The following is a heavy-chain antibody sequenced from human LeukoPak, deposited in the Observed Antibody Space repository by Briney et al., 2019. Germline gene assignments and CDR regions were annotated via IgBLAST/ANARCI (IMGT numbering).Heavy chain of an antibody. V-gene: IGHV3-73*01. D-gene: IGHD1-26*01. Sequence: GGSLRLSCAASGFTLSGSAMHWVRQASGKGLEWVGRIRTEANGFATAYAASVEGRFTISRDDSQNTAYLQMNSLKTEDTAVYYCTRHGRGSLNVFDVWGQGTMVTVSS. CDR2: IRTEANGFAT. J-gene: IGHJ3*01. CDR1: GFTLSGSA. CDR3: TRHGRGSLNVFDV.